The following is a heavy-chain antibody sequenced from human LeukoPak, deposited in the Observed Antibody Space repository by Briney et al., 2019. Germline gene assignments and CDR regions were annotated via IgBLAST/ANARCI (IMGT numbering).Heavy chain of an antibody. CDR1: GYTFTGYY. CDR3: AREGAGRNDY. Sequence: GASVKVSCRASGYTFTGYYMHWVRQAPGQGLEWMGWINPNSGGTNYAQKFQGRVTMTRDTSINTAYMELSRLESDDSAVYYCAREGAGRNDYWGQGTLVTVSS. J-gene: IGHJ4*02. D-gene: IGHD1-1*01. CDR2: INPNSGGT. V-gene: IGHV1-2*02.